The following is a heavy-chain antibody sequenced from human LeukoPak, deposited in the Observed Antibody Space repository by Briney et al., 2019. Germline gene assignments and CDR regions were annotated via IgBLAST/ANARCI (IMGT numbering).Heavy chain of an antibody. J-gene: IGHJ4*02. CDR2: INPNSGGT. CDR3: AVRGVAVADYFDY. D-gene: IGHD6-19*01. Sequence: ASVKVSCMASGYTFTGYYMHWVRQAPGQGLEWMGWINPNSGGTNYAQKFQGRVTMTRDTSISTAYMELSRLRSDDTAVYYCAVRGVAVADYFDYWGQGTLVTVSS. V-gene: IGHV1-2*02. CDR1: GYTFTGYY.